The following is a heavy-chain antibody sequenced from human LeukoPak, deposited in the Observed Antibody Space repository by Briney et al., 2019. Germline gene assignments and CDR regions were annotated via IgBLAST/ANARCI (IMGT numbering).Heavy chain of an antibody. Sequence: GGSLRLSCAASGLTFSDHNMDWVRQAPGKGLEWVGRTKNKVNSYTTEYAASVKDRFTISRDDSEKSVYLQMNSLKTEDTAVYYCASSIAARLGIYYMDVWGKGTTVTVSS. D-gene: IGHD6-6*01. V-gene: IGHV3-72*01. CDR1: GLTFSDHN. CDR3: ASSIAARLGIYYMDV. J-gene: IGHJ6*03. CDR2: TKNKVNSYTT.